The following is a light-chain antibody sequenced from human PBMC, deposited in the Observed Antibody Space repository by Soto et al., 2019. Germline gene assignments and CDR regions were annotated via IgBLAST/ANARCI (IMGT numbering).Light chain of an antibody. J-gene: IGLJ1*01. CDR3: QVWDSSTGV. V-gene: IGLV3-9*01. CDR1: NIGSKN. Sequence: SYELTQPLSVSVALGQTASITCGGNNIGSKNVHWYQQKPGQAPVLVIYRDSNRPSGIPERFSGSNSGNTATLTISRAQAWDEADYYCQVWDSSTGVFGTGTKVTVL. CDR2: RDS.